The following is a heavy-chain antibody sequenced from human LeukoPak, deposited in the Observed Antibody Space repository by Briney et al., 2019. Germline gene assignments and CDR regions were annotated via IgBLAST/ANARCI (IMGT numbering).Heavy chain of an antibody. CDR1: GYSFPAYY. CDR2: INPNSGVT. D-gene: IGHD5-18*01. Sequence: GASVKVSCKASGYSFPAYYMYWVRQAPGQELEWMGWINPNSGVTNYAQKFQGRVTMTRDTSISTAYMELSRLRADDTAVYYCARGSVSADAPLVLDYFHHWGQGTLVTDSS. J-gene: IGHJ1*01. V-gene: IGHV1-2*02. CDR3: ARGSVSADAPLVLDYFHH.